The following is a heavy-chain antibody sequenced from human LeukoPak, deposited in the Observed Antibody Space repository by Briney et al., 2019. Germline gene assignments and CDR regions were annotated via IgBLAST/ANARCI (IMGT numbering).Heavy chain of an antibody. CDR2: ISTGSSTT. V-gene: IGHV3-48*02. CDR1: GFTFSTYN. D-gene: IGHD4-23*01. CDR3: ARVAAGYSVNYFDY. J-gene: IGHJ4*02. Sequence: GGSLRLSCAASGFTFSTYNINWVRQAPGKGLEWVSYISTGSSTTYYADSVKGRFTISRDNVENSLYLQMNSLRDEDTAVYYCARVAAGYSVNYFDYWGRGTLVTVSS.